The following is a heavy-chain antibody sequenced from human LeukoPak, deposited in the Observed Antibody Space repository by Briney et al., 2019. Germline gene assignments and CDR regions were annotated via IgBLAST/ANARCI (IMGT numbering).Heavy chain of an antibody. V-gene: IGHV3-11*01. J-gene: IGHJ4*02. D-gene: IGHD3-3*01. CDR1: GFTFSDYY. CDR2: ISDSGRTI. Sequence: GGSLRLPCAASGFTFSDYYMSWIRQAPGKGLEWVSYISDSGRTIYYADSVKGRFTISRDNAKNSLYLQMNTLRAEDTAMYYCATVHFGYFDYWGQGTLVTVSS. CDR3: ATVHFGYFDY.